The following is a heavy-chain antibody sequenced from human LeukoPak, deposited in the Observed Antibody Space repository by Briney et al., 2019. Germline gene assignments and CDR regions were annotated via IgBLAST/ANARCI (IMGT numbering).Heavy chain of an antibody. CDR2: ICHSGNT. CDR1: GDSINSAIYC. Sequence: KPSETLSLTCTVSGDSINSAIYCWGWIRQPPGKDLEWIGTICHSGNTYYNPSLKSRVTVSVDTSKSQLPLRLNSVTAADTSVYYCARYCNAGACSMFKTFDVWGQGTMVTVSS. D-gene: IGHD2-15*01. CDR3: ARYCNAGACSMFKTFDV. J-gene: IGHJ3*01. V-gene: IGHV4-39*01.